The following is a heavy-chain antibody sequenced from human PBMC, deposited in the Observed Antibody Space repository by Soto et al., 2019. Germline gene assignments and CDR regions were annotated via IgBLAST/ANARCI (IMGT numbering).Heavy chain of an antibody. CDR1: GFTFSSYA. CDR2: ISYDGSNK. J-gene: IGHJ3*02. CDR3: ARGRTVTTPDAFDI. V-gene: IGHV3-30-3*01. D-gene: IGHD4-17*01. Sequence: QVQLVESGGGVVQPGRSLRLSCAASGFTFSSYAVHWVRQAPGKGLEWVAVISYDGSNKYYADSVKGRFTISRDNSKNTLYLQMNSLRAEDTAVYYCARGRTVTTPDAFDIWGQGTMVTVSS.